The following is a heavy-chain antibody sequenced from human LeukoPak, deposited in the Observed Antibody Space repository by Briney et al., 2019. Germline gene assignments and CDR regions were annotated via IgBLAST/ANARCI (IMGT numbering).Heavy chain of an antibody. V-gene: IGHV6-1*01. CDR1: GDSVSSNSAA. D-gene: IGHD2-15*01. Sequence: SQTLSLTCAIPGDSVSSNSAAWNWIRQSPSRGLEWLGRTYYRSKWYNDYAVSVKSRITINPDTSKNQFSLQLNSVTPEDTAVYYCARDQGYCSGGSCYEPIDYWGQETLVTVSS. CDR2: TYYRSKWYN. CDR3: ARDQGYCSGGSCYEPIDY. J-gene: IGHJ4*02.